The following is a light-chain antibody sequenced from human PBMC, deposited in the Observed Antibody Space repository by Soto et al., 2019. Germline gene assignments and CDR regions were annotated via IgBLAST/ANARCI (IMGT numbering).Light chain of an antibody. J-gene: IGKJ2*01. CDR2: CAS. CDR3: QQYGSSPPYT. Sequence: EIVLTQSPGTLSLSPGERATLSCRASQSVSSSYLAWYQQKPSQAPRRLIYCASSRATGIPDRFSGSGSGTAFTHTISRLEPEDFAVYYCQQYGSSPPYTFGQGTKLEIK. V-gene: IGKV3-20*01. CDR1: QSVSSSY.